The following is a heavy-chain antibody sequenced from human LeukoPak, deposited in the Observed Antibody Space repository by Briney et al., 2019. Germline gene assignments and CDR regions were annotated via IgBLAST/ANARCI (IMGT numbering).Heavy chain of an antibody. Sequence: GGPLRLSCAASGFTFSSYAMSWVRQAPGKGLEWVSAISGSGGSTYYADSVKGRFTISRDNSKNTLYLQMNSLRAEDTAVYYCAKVRDSSEHRFFDYWGQGTLVTVSS. D-gene: IGHD3-22*01. CDR1: GFTFSSYA. CDR2: ISGSGGST. CDR3: AKVRDSSEHRFFDY. J-gene: IGHJ4*02. V-gene: IGHV3-23*01.